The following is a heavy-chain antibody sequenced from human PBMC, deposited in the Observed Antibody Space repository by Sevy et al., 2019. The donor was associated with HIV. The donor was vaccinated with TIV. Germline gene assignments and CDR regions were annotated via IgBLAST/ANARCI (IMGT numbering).Heavy chain of an antibody. V-gene: IGHV4-4*07. J-gene: IGHJ5*02. CDR1: GGSISSYY. CDR2: VSGSGNT. D-gene: IGHD3-10*01. CDR3: ARGLLWSGELFGWFDP. Sequence: SETLSLTCSVSGGSISSYYWSWIRQPAGKGLEWIGRVSGSGNTNYNPSLKSRVTMSVDTSKNQFSLKLYSVTAADTAVYYCARGLLWSGELFGWFDPWGQGTLVTVSS.